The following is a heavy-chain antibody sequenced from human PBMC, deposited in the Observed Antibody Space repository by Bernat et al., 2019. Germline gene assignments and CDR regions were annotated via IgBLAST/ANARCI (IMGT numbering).Heavy chain of an antibody. Sequence: EVQLLESGGGLVQPGGSLRLSCAASGFTFSSYAMSWVRQAPGKGLEWVSAISGSGGSTYYADSVKGRFTISRDNSKNTLYLQMNSLRAEDTALYYCAKDIALYYDSSGYCDYWGQGTLVTVSS. CDR2: ISGSGGST. D-gene: IGHD3-22*01. CDR3: AKDIALYYDSSGYCDY. J-gene: IGHJ4*02. V-gene: IGHV3-23*01. CDR1: GFTFSSYA.